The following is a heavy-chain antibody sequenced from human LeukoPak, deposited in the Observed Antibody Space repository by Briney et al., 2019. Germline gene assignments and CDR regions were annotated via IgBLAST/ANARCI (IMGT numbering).Heavy chain of an antibody. V-gene: IGHV3-23*01. Sequence: QPGGSLRLSCAASGLTFSTYAMSWVRQAPGRGLVWVSVVRGGGTSAYYADSVKGRFTISRDNSKNTLYLQMNSLRAEDTAVYYCARADRYGTTWYGRVDYWGQGTLVTVSS. CDR3: ARADRYGTTWYGRVDY. CDR1: GLTFSTYA. D-gene: IGHD6-13*01. J-gene: IGHJ4*02. CDR2: VRGGGTSA.